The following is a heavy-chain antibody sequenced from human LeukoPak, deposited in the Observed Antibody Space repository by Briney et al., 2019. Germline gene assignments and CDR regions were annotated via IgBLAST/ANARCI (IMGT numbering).Heavy chain of an antibody. J-gene: IGHJ6*02. CDR1: GYTFSSYW. CDR3: ARLMREWLFRLYYYGMDV. D-gene: IGHD3-3*01. CDR2: IKQDGSEK. Sequence: GGCLRLSCAASGYTFSSYWMSWVRQAPGKGLEWVANIKQDGSEKYYVDSVKGRFTISRDNAKNSLYLQMNSLRAEDTAVYYCARLMREWLFRLYYYGMDVWGQGTTVTVSS. V-gene: IGHV3-7*01.